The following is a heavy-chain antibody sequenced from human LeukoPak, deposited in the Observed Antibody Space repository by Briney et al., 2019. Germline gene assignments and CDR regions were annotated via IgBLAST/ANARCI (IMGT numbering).Heavy chain of an antibody. Sequence: GGSLRLSCAASGFTLSSYWMHRVRQAPGKGLVWVSRIYIDGSRTNYADSVKGRFTISRDNAKNTLYLQMNSLRAEDTAVYYCARGVFGAYGYDYWGQGTLVTVSS. V-gene: IGHV3-74*01. CDR2: IYIDGSRT. CDR1: GFTLSSYW. CDR3: ARGVFGAYGYDY. J-gene: IGHJ4*02. D-gene: IGHD4-17*01.